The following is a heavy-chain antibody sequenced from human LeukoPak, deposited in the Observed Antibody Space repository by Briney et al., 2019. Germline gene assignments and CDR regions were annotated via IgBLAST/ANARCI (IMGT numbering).Heavy chain of an antibody. D-gene: IGHD2-21*02. V-gene: IGHV4-34*01. CDR1: GGSFSGYY. Sequence: SETLSLTCAVYGGSFSGYYWSWIRRPPGKGLEWIGEINHSRSTNYNPSLKSRVTISVDTSKNQFSLKLSSVTAADTAVYYCARRRVVTASFDYWGQGTLVTVSS. CDR2: INHSRST. CDR3: ARRRVVTASFDY. J-gene: IGHJ4*02.